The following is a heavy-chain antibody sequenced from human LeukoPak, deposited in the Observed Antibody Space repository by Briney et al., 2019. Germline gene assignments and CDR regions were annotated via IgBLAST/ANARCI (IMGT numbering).Heavy chain of an antibody. V-gene: IGHV3-49*04. J-gene: IGHJ4*02. CDR3: TSKDPYYFEY. CDR1: GFTFGDYA. CDR2: IRSKAYGGTT. Sequence: GRSLRLSCTASGFTFGDYAMSWVRQAPGKGLEWVGFIRSKAYGGTTEYAASVKGRFTISRDDSKSIAYLQMNSLKTEDTAVYYCTSKDPYYFEYWGQGALVTVSS.